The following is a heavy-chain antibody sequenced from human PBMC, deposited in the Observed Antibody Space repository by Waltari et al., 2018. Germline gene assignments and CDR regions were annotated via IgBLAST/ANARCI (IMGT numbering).Heavy chain of an antibody. V-gene: IGHV3-30-3*01. CDR2: ISYLGVNK. Sequence: QVQLVESGGGVVQPGGSLRLSCAVSGFTFGTYAMQWVRKAPGKGLEWLAIISYLGVNKYYADSGKGLFTISRDNSQNMVSLQMNSLRAEDTAVYYCAREGAVDFRTRYYIRFFDYWGQGTLVTVSS. D-gene: IGHD3-9*01. J-gene: IGHJ4*02. CDR3: AREGAVDFRTRYYIRFFDY. CDR1: GFTFGTYA.